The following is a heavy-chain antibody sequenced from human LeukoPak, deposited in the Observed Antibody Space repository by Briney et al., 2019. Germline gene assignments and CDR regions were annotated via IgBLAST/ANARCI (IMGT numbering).Heavy chain of an antibody. CDR1: GGSFSGYY. V-gene: IGHV4-34*01. Sequence: PSETLSLTCAVYGGSFSGYYWSWIRQPPGKGLEWIGEINHSGSTNYNPSLKSRVTISVDTSKNQFSLKLSSVTAADTAVYYCARDGPLTGDAFDIWGQGTMVTVSS. J-gene: IGHJ3*02. D-gene: IGHD7-27*01. CDR3: ARDGPLTGDAFDI. CDR2: INHSGST.